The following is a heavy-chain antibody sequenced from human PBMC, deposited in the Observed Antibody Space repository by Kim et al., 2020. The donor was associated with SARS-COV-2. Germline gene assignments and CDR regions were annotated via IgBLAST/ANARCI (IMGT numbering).Heavy chain of an antibody. V-gene: IGHV3-21*01. Sequence: YYADSLRGRFTISRDNAKNSLYLQMDSLRADDTAVYFCARGGWFGEVGEDWGQGTLVTVSS. D-gene: IGHD3-10*01. J-gene: IGHJ4*02. CDR3: ARGGWFGEVGED.